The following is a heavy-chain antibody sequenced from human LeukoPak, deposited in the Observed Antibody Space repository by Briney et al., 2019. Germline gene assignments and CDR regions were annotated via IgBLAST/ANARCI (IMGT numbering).Heavy chain of an antibody. CDR1: GFTFNNYG. CDR3: AKGSSGLFDY. Sequence: PWGSLRLSCAASGFTFNNYGMHWVRQAPGKGLQWVAFIQYDGNNKYYADSVRGRFTISRDSSKNTLYLQMNSLRGEDTAVYYCAKGSSGLFDYWGQGTLVTVSS. D-gene: IGHD6-19*01. V-gene: IGHV3-30*02. CDR2: IQYDGNNK. J-gene: IGHJ4*02.